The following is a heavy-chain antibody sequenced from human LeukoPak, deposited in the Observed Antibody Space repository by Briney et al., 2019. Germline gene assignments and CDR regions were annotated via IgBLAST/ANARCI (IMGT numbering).Heavy chain of an antibody. D-gene: IGHD3-22*01. J-gene: IGHJ3*02. V-gene: IGHV4-59*01. CDR1: GGSISTYC. CDR3: ARGGLDSNGYWTAFDI. CDR2: IHYSGST. Sequence: SETLSLTGAVSGGSISTYCWSWIRQPPGKGLEWTGYIHYSGSTNYNPSLKSRVTILVDTSKNQFSLRLSSVTAADTAVYYCARGGLDSNGYWTAFDIWGQGTMVTVSS.